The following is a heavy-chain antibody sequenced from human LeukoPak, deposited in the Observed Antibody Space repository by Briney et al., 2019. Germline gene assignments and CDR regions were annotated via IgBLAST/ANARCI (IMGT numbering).Heavy chain of an antibody. J-gene: IGHJ6*02. CDR2: INHSGST. V-gene: IGHV4-34*01. CDR3: ASIRGQLRITMVRGSNYYGMDV. CDR1: GGSFSGYY. D-gene: IGHD3-10*01. Sequence: PSGTLSLTCAVYGGSFSGYYWSWIRQPPGKGLEWIGEINHSGSTNYNPSLKSRVTISVDTSKNQFSLKLSSVTAADTAVYYCASIRGQLRITMVRGSNYYGMDVWGQGTTVTVSS.